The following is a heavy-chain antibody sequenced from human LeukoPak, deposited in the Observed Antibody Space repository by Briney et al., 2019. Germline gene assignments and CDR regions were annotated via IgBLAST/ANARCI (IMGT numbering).Heavy chain of an antibody. CDR1: GYSFTSYW. CDR3: ARHGVLRYFAPTYYYYGMDV. CDR2: IYPGDSDT. J-gene: IGHJ6*02. Sequence: GESLKISCKGSGYSFTSYWIGWVRQMPGKGLEWMGIIYPGDSDTRYSPSFQGQVTISADKSISTAYLQWSSLKASDTAMYYCARHGVLRYFAPTYYYYGMDVWGQGTTVTVSS. V-gene: IGHV5-51*01. D-gene: IGHD3-9*01.